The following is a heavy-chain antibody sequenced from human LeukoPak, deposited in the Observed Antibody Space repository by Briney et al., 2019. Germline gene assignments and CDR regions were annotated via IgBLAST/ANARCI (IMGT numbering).Heavy chain of an antibody. D-gene: IGHD4-17*01. J-gene: IGHJ6*02. CDR3: AKDKRTTVTTYYYYGMDV. V-gene: IGHV3-23*01. CDR2: ISGSGGST. Sequence: GGSLRLSCAASGFTVSSNYMSWVRQAPGKGLEWVSAISGSGGSTYYADSVKGRFTISRDNSKNTLYLQMNSLRAEDTAVYYCAKDKRTTVTTYYYYGMDVWGQGTTVTVSS. CDR1: GFTVSSNY.